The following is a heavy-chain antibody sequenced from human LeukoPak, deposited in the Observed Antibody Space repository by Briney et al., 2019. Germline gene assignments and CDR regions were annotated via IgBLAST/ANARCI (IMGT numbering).Heavy chain of an antibody. V-gene: IGHV1-2*02. CDR2: INPNSGGT. Sequence: ASVKVSCKASGYTFTGYYMHWVPQAPGQGLEWMGWINPNSGGTNYAQKFQGRVTMTRDTSISTAYMELSRLRSDDTAVYYCARDRHCSGGSCKSNWFDPWGQGTLVTVSS. CDR3: ARDRHCSGGSCKSNWFDP. J-gene: IGHJ5*02. CDR1: GYTFTGYY. D-gene: IGHD2-15*01.